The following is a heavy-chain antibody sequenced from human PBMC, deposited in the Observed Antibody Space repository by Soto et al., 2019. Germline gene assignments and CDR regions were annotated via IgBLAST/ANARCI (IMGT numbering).Heavy chain of an antibody. CDR3: ARPRIGTTTRSGAFDI. CDR2: IYPGDSDT. CDR1: GYSFTSYW. D-gene: IGHD4-17*01. Sequence: PGESLKISCKGSGYSFTSYWIGWVRQMPGKGLEWMGIIYPGDSDTRYSPSFQGQVTISADKSISTAYLQWSSLKASDTAMYYCARPRIGTTTRSGAFDIWGQGTMVTVSS. J-gene: IGHJ3*02. V-gene: IGHV5-51*01.